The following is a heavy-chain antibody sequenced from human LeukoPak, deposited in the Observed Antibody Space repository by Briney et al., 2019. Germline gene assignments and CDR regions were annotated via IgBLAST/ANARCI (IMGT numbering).Heavy chain of an antibody. CDR1: GLTFSSYG. V-gene: IGHV3-23*01. CDR2: ISGGGNPT. Sequence: GGSLRLSCAASGLTFSSYGMSWVRQAPGKGLEWVSAISGGGNPTYYADSVKGRFTISRDNSKNTLYLQMNSLRAEDTAVYYCAKAWRNYYYMDVWGKGTTVTVSS. CDR3: AKAWRNYYYMDV. J-gene: IGHJ6*03.